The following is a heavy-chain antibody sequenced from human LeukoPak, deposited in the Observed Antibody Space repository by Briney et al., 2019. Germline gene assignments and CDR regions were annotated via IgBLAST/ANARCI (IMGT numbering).Heavy chain of an antibody. J-gene: IGHJ3*02. CDR3: ARVPYDSSGYYYAAAFDI. V-gene: IGHV4-39*01. Sequence: SETLSLTCTVSGGSISSSSYYWGWIRQPPGKGLEWIGSIYYSGSTYYNPSLKSRVTISVDTSENQFSLKLSSVTAADTAVYYCARVPYDSSGYYYAAAFDIWGQGTMVTVSS. CDR1: GGSISSSSYY. D-gene: IGHD3-22*01. CDR2: IYYSGST.